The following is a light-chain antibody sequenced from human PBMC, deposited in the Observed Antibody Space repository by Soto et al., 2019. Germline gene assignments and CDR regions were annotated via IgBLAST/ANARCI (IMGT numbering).Light chain of an antibody. CDR2: DAS. V-gene: IGKV3-20*01. CDR3: QQYGSSPWT. CDR1: QSVSTY. J-gene: IGKJ1*01. Sequence: EIVLTQSPSTLSFSPWERSTLSFMASQSVSTYLAWYQQRPGQAPRLLIYDASTRATGIPDRFSGSGSGTDFTLTISRLEPEDFAVYYCQQYGSSPWTFGQGTKVDIK.